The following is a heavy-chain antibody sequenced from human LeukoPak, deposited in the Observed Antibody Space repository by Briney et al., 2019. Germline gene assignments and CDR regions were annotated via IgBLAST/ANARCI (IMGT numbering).Heavy chain of an antibody. V-gene: IGHV3-30*01. D-gene: IGHD3-10*01. CDR1: GFTFSSYA. J-gene: IGHJ4*02. CDR3: ARDSTYYYDSGSSGPHYFDN. CDR2: ISSGGVYE. Sequence: PGRSLRLFCAASGFTFSSYAMHWVRQAPGKGLEWVSIISSGGVYEYYADSVKGRFTISRDNSKNTLYLQLNSLRTEDTAVYYCARDSTYYYDSGSSGPHYFDNWGQGTLVTVSS.